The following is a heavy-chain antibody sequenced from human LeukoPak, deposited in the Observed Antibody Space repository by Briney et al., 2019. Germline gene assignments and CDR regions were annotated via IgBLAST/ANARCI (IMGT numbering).Heavy chain of an antibody. CDR3: AKDGHDYFDY. V-gene: IGHV3-7*03. Sequence: PGGSLRLSCATSGFTFSSYWMSWVRQAPGKGLEWVANINQDGSEKYYVDSVKGRFTISRDNAKNSLYLQMNSLRAEDTAVYYCAKDGHDYFDYWGQGTLVTVSS. CDR2: INQDGSEK. J-gene: IGHJ4*02. CDR1: GFTFSSYW.